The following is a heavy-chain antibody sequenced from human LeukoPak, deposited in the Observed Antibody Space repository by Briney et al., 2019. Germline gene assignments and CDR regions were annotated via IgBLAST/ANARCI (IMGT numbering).Heavy chain of an antibody. CDR2: IIPIFGTA. CDR3: ARDFNSGSPLDY. V-gene: IGHV1-69*13. Sequence: ASVKVSCKASGGTFSSYAISWARQAPGQGLEWMGGIIPIFGTANYAQKFQGRVTITADESTSTAYMELSSLRSEDTAVYYCARDFNSGSPLDYWGQGTLVTVSS. J-gene: IGHJ4*02. D-gene: IGHD3-10*01. CDR1: GGTFSSYA.